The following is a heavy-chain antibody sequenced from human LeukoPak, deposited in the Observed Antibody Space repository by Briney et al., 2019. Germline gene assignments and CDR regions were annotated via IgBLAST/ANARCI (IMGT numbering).Heavy chain of an antibody. CDR2: IYSGGST. CDR3: ARSVAFDY. V-gene: IGHV3-53*01. J-gene: IGHJ4*02. D-gene: IGHD2-15*01. CDR1: GFSFNNAW. Sequence: GGSLRLSCAASGFSFNNAWMSWVRQAPGKGLEWVSVIYSGGSTYYADSVKGRFTISRDNSKNTLYLQMNSLRAEDTAVYYCARSVAFDYWGQGTLVTVSS.